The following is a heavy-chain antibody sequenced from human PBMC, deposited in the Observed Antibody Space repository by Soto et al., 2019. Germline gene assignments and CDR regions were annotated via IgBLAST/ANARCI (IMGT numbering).Heavy chain of an antibody. Sequence: GGSLRLSCAASGFTFSNSAMHWVRQAPGKGLEWVAIISYDGSNKYYADSVKGRFTISRDNSKNTLYLQMNSLRAEDTAVYYCARDHYVGAISNYFDYWGQGTLVTVSS. CDR1: GFTFSNSA. V-gene: IGHV3-30-3*01. CDR2: ISYDGSNK. CDR3: ARDHYVGAISNYFDY. J-gene: IGHJ4*02. D-gene: IGHD1-26*01.